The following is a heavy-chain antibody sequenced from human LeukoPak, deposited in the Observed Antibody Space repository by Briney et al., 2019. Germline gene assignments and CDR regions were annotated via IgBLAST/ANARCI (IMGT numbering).Heavy chain of an antibody. CDR3: ARDDTAMVD. CDR2: INPSGGST. J-gene: IGHJ4*02. Sequence: ASVKVSCKASGYTFTSYFMHWVRQAPGQGLEWMGIINPSGGSTNYAQKFQGRVTMTRDTSISTAYMELSRLRSDDTAVYYCARDDTAMVDWGQGTLVTVSS. D-gene: IGHD5-18*01. CDR1: GYTFTSYF. V-gene: IGHV1-2*02.